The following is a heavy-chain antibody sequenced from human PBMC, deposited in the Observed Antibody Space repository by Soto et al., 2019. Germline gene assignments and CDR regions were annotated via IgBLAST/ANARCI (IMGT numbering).Heavy chain of an antibody. CDR1: GGTFSSHT. CDR3: TRSRGLSTVTTYYFDY. J-gene: IGHJ4*02. D-gene: IGHD4-17*01. Sequence: ASVKVSCKASGGTFSSHTISWVRQAPGQGLEWMGRIIPILGIANYAQKFQGRVTITADKSTSTAYMELSSLRSEDTAVYYCTRSRGLSTVTTYYFDYWGQGTLVTVSS. V-gene: IGHV1-69*02. CDR2: IIPILGIA.